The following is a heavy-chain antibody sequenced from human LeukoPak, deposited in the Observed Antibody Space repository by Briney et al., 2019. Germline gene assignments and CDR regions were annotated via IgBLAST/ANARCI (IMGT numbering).Heavy chain of an antibody. CDR1: GFTFSGSA. V-gene: IGHV3-73*01. CDR2: IRSKANSYAT. Sequence: GGSLKLSCATSGFTFSGSAIHWVRQASGKGLEWVGRIRSKANSYATTDVASVRGRFSISRDDSKNTAYLQMNSLKTEDTAVYYCTRPSYDSSVSGVVYWGQGTLVTVSS. CDR3: TRPSYDSSVSGVVY. J-gene: IGHJ4*02. D-gene: IGHD3-22*01.